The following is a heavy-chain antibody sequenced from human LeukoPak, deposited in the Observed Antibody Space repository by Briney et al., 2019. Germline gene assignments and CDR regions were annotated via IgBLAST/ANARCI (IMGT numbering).Heavy chain of an antibody. V-gene: IGHV1-46*01. CDR1: GYTFTSYY. CDR2: INPSGGST. D-gene: IGHD6-19*01. CDR3: ARRSGWYRYYYYYYYMDV. Sequence: ASVKVSCKASGYTFTSYYMHWVRQAPGQGLEWMGIINPSGGSTSYAQKFQGRVTMTRDMSTSTVYMELSSLRSEDTAVYYCARRSGWYRYYYYYYYMDVWGKGTTVTTSS. J-gene: IGHJ6*03.